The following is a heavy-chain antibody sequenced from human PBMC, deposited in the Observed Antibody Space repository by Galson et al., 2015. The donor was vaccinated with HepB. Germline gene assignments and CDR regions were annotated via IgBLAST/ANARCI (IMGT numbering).Heavy chain of an antibody. CDR3: ARDHSLWFGELLTYYGMDV. J-gene: IGHJ6*02. CDR1: GDSVSSNSAA. Sequence: CAISGDSVSSNSAAWNWIRQSPSRGLEWLGRTYYRSKWYKDYAVSVKSRITINPDTSKNQFSLQLNSVTPEDTAVYYCARDHSLWFGELLTYYGMDVWGQGTTVTVSS. V-gene: IGHV6-1*01. CDR2: TYYRSKWYK. D-gene: IGHD3-10*01.